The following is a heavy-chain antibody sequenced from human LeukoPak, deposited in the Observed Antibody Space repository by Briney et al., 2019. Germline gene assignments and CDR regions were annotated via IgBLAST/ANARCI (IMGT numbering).Heavy chain of an antibody. CDR2: INHSGST. V-gene: IGHV4-34*01. J-gene: IGHJ4*02. CDR3: ARDSISPMQLDY. D-gene: IGHD2-21*01. Sequence: SETLSLTCAVYGGSFSGYYWSWIRQPPGKGLEWIGEINHSGSTNYNPSLKSRVTISVDTSKNQFSLQLNSVTPEDTAVYYCARDSISPMQLDYWGQGMLVTVSS. CDR1: GGSFSGYY.